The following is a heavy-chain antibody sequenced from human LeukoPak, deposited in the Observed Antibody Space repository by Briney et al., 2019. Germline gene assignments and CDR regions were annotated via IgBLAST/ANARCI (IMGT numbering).Heavy chain of an antibody. Sequence: RVSGPTQVNPTQTLTLTCTFSGFSLSTSGMCVSWIRQPPGQALEWLARIDWDDDKYYSTSLKTRLTISKDTSKNQVVLTMTNMDPVDTATYYCARISLTDSSGYYYYWGQGTLVTVSS. V-gene: IGHV2-70*11. J-gene: IGHJ4*02. CDR1: GFSLSTSGMC. CDR2: IDWDDDK. CDR3: ARISLTDSSGYYYY. D-gene: IGHD3-22*01.